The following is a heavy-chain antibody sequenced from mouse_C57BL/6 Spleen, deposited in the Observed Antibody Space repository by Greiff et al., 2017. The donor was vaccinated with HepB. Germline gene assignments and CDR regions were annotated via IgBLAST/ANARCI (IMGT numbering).Heavy chain of an antibody. V-gene: IGHV1-39*01. Sequence: EVQVVESGPELVKPGASVKISCKASGYSFTDYNMNWVKQSNGKSLEWIGVINPNYGTTRYNKKFKGKATLTVDKSSSTAYMQLNSLTSEDSAVDYCASWDYDYDRGCYWGQGTTLTVSS. CDR1: GYSFTDYN. CDR3: ASWDYDYDRGCY. D-gene: IGHD2-4*01. J-gene: IGHJ2*01. CDR2: INPNYGTT.